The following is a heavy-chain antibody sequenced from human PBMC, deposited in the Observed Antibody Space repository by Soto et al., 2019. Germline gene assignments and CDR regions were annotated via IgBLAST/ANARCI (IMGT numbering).Heavy chain of an antibody. Sequence: QVQLVESGGGVVQPGRSLRLSCEASGFTFNNYGIHWVRQAPGKGLEWVAVISYDGSNKYYADSVEGRFTISRDSSKNTLYLQLDSLRAEDMAVYYCARQGMPHHNWFDPWGQGTLVTVSS. J-gene: IGHJ5*02. CDR2: ISYDGSNK. CDR1: GFTFNNYG. CDR3: ARQGMPHHNWFDP. D-gene: IGHD2-2*01. V-gene: IGHV3-30*03.